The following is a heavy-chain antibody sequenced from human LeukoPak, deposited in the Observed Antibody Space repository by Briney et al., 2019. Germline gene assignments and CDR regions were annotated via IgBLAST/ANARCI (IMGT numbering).Heavy chain of an antibody. V-gene: IGHV1-2*02. CDR1: GYTFTDYS. CDR2: INPNSGGT. CDR3: ARGHSYYYYMDV. J-gene: IGHJ6*03. Sequence: GASVKVSCKASGYTFTDYSMHWVRQAPGQGLEWMGWINPNSGGTNYAQKFQGRVTMTRDTSISTAYMELSRLRSDDTAVYYCARGHSYYYYMDVWGKGTTVTISS.